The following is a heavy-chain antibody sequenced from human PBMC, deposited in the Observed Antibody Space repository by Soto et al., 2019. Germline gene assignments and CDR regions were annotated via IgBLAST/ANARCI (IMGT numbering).Heavy chain of an antibody. D-gene: IGHD1-26*01. CDR2: IYPGDSDT. V-gene: IGHV5-51*01. J-gene: IGHJ5*02. CDR3: ATLEPPFSGSYYSGWFDP. CDR1: GYSFTSYW. Sequence: PGESLKISCKGSGYSFTSYWIGWVRQMPGKGLEWMGIIYPGDSDTRYSPSFQGQVTISADKSISTAYLQWSSLKASDTAMYYCATLEPPFSGSYYSGWFDPWGQGTLVTVSS.